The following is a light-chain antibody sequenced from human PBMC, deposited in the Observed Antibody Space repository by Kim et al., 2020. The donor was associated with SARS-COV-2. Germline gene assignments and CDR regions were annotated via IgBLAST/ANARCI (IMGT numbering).Light chain of an antibody. CDR2: NTY. V-gene: IGKV3-20*01. Sequence: EIVLAQSPDTLSLSPGERATLSCRASQSVSSSYLAWYQQKRGQPPRLLIYNTYIRATGIPDRFSGSGSGTDFTLTINRLEPGDFAVYYCHQYGSSPRTFGQGTKVE. CDR3: HQYGSSPRT. CDR1: QSVSSSY. J-gene: IGKJ1*01.